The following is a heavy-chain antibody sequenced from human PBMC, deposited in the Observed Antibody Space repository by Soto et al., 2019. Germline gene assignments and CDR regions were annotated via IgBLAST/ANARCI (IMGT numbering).Heavy chain of an antibody. D-gene: IGHD6-19*01. Sequence: GSLRLSCAASGFTFSNYSMNWVRQAPGKGLEWVSSISSSSSYIYYADSVKGRFTISRDNAKNSLYLQMNSLRAEDTAVYYCARDRIAVADTWGQGTLVTVSS. CDR3: ARDRIAVADT. V-gene: IGHV3-21*01. J-gene: IGHJ5*02. CDR1: GFTFSNYS. CDR2: ISSSSSYI.